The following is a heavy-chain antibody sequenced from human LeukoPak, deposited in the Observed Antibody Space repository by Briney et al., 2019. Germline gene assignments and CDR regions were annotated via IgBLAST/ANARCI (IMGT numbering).Heavy chain of an antibody. V-gene: IGHV4-34*01. CDR3: ARRRRWTGKNWFDP. CDR2: INHSGST. Sequence: PSETLSLTCAVYGGSFSGYYWSWIRQPPGKGLEWIGEINHSGSTNYNPSLKSRVTMSLDTSKNQSSLKLSSLTAADTAVYYCARRRRWTGKNWFDPWGQGTLVTVSS. J-gene: IGHJ5*02. CDR1: GGSFSGYY. D-gene: IGHD3/OR15-3a*01.